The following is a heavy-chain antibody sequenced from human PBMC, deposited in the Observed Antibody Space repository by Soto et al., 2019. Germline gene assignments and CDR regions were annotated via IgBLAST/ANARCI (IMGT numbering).Heavy chain of an antibody. CDR1: GGSISSYY. V-gene: IGHV4-59*01. D-gene: IGHD6-13*01. CDR2: IYYSGST. J-gene: IGHJ4*02. CDR3: ASVGSWPYFDY. Sequence: QVQLQESGPGLVKPSETLSLTCTVSGGSISSYYWSWIRQPPGKGLEWIGYIYYSGSTNYNPSLKSRVTISVDTSKNQFSLKLSSVTAADTAVYYCASVGSWPYFDYWGQGTLVTVSS.